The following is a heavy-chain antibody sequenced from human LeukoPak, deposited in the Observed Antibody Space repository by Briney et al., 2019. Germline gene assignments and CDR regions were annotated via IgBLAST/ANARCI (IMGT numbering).Heavy chain of an antibody. J-gene: IGHJ3*02. V-gene: IGHV4-59*01. Sequence: SETLSLTCTVSGGSINNYYWSWIRQPPGKGLEWIGYIYYSGTTKYNPSLSSRVTISVDTSKNQFSLNLTSVTAADTAVYYCARGDDAFDIWGQGTMVTVSS. CDR3: ARGDDAFDI. CDR1: GGSINNYY. CDR2: IYYSGTT. D-gene: IGHD1-26*01.